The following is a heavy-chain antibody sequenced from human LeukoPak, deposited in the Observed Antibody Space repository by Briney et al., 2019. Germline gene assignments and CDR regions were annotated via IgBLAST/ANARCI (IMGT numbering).Heavy chain of an antibody. CDR2: IIPIFGTA. CDR1: GGTFSSYT. D-gene: IGHD6-19*01. CDR3: ASQYSSVSPLDY. J-gene: IGHJ4*02. V-gene: IGHV1-69*13. Sequence: SVKVSCKASGGTFSSYTISWVRQAPGQGLEWMGGIIPIFGTANYAQKFQGRVTITADESTSTAYMELSSLRSEDTAVYYCASQYSSVSPLDYWGQGTLVTVSS.